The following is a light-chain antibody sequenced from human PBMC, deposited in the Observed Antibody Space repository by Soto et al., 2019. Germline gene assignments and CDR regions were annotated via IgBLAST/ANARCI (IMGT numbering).Light chain of an antibody. CDR2: LTD. V-gene: IGLV1-44*01. CDR3: ASWDDSLSGMI. Sequence: QSVLTQPPSSSGAPGQRVTISCSGSASNIGSNAVHWYQQLPGTAPKLIMCLTDLRPSGVPDRFSGSKSGTSASLAISGLQSEDEADYYCASWDDSLSGMIFGGGTKVTVL. J-gene: IGLJ2*01. CDR1: ASNIGSNA.